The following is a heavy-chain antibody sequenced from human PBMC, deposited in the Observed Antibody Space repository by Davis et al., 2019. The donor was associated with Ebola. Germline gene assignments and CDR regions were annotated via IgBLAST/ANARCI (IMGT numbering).Heavy chain of an antibody. Sequence: MPSETLSLTCTVPGGSISSYYWSWIRQPPGKGLEWIGYIYYSGSTNYNPSLKSRITISVDTSKNPFSLKLSSVTAADTAVYYCARLLPLGELSLYYFDYWGQGTLVTVSS. V-gene: IGHV4-59*08. CDR1: GGSISSYY. CDR3: ARLLPLGELSLYYFDY. D-gene: IGHD3-16*02. CDR2: IYYSGST. J-gene: IGHJ4*02.